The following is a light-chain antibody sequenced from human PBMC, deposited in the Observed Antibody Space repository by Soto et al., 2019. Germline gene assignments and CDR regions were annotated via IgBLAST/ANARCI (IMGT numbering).Light chain of an antibody. J-gene: IGLJ7*01. CDR2: EVN. CDR1: SSNVGSYKL. V-gene: IGLV2-14*02. Sequence: QSALTQPASVSGSPGQSITISCTGTSSNVGSYKLVSWYQQHPGKAPKLMIFEVNKRPSGVPDRFSGSKSGTSASLAISGLRSEDEAVYHCSTWDDSLTGLVFGGGTQLTVL. CDR3: STWDDSLTGLV.